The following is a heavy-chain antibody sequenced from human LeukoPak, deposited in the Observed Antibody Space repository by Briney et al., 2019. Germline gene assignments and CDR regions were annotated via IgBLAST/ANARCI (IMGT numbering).Heavy chain of an antibody. CDR3: ARGGHFNFDY. Sequence: GGSLRLSCAASGFTFSSYEMNWVRQAPGKGLEWVSYISRSGSTIYYADSVKGRFTISRDNAKNSLYLQMNSLRTEDTAVYYCARGGHFNFDYWGQGTLVIVSS. D-gene: IGHD5-12*01. V-gene: IGHV3-48*03. J-gene: IGHJ4*02. CDR1: GFTFSSYE. CDR2: ISRSGSTI.